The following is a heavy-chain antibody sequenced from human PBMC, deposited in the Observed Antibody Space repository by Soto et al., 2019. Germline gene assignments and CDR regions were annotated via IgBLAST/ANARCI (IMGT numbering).Heavy chain of an antibody. Sequence: CSEAPRVSNESYSMCWAYHSPEQGLEWMGGIIPIFGTANYAQKFQGRVTITADKSTSTAYMELSSLRSEDTAVYYCEADITVVRSFSAYRGKGTLDTGSS. CDR3: EADITVVRSFSAY. J-gene: IGHJ4*02. CDR2: IIPIFGTA. CDR1: RVSNESYS. V-gene: IGHV1-69*06. D-gene: IGHD2-15*01.